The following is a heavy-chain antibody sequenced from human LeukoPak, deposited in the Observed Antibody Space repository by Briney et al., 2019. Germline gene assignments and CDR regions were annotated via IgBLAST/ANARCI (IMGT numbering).Heavy chain of an antibody. CDR2: INHSGST. J-gene: IGHJ6*03. CDR1: GGSFSGYD. Sequence: SETLSLTCAVYGGSFSGYDWSWIRQPPGKGLEWIGEINHSGSTNYNPSLKSRVTISVDTSKNQFSLKLTSVTAADTAVYYCATSGSGYDYDSTVYYYYYMDVWGEGTTVTVSS. V-gene: IGHV4-34*01. D-gene: IGHD5-12*01. CDR3: ATSGSGYDYDSTVYYYYYMDV.